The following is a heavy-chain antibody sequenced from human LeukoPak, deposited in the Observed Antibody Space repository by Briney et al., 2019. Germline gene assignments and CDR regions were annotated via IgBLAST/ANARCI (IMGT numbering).Heavy chain of an antibody. CDR2: INPSGGST. V-gene: IGHV1-46*01. J-gene: IGHJ4*02. D-gene: IGHD5-18*01. CDR1: GYTFTSYY. Sequence: GASVKVSCKASGYTFTSYYMHWVRQAPGQGLEWMGIINPSGGSTSYAQKFQGRVTMTRDTSTSTVCVELSSLRSEDTAVYYCARSHTAMVLVYWGQGTLVTVSS. CDR3: ARSHTAMVLVY.